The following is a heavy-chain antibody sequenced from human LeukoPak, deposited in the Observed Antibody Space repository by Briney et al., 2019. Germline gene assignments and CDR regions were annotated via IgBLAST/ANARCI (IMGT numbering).Heavy chain of an antibody. CDR3: ARAGGYCSGGSCYRNYYYYYYMDV. D-gene: IGHD2-15*01. CDR1: GGTFSSYT. V-gene: IGHV1-69*02. Sequence: ASVKVSCKASGGTFSSYTISWVRQAPGQGLEWMGRIIPILGIANYAQKFQGRVTITADESTSTAYMELSSLRSEDTAVYYCARAGGYCSGGSCYRNYYYYYYMDVWGKGTTVTVSS. J-gene: IGHJ6*03. CDR2: IIPILGIA.